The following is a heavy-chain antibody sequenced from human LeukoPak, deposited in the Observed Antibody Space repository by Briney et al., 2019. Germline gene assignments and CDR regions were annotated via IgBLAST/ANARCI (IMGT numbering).Heavy chain of an antibody. CDR1: AGSIGFSS. CDR3: GIFYDGSMD. CDR2: GDARGGA. Sequence: SQTLSLTTAVHAGSIGFSSWTWFSQSPGKGLHWLGAGDARGGAKYNPSLNTQVTLSMDASKGQVSRRLGSVTAADTAVYYCGIFYDGSMDWGRGGLVTVSS. J-gene: IGHJ4*02. D-gene: IGHD3-10*01. V-gene: IGHV4-34*06.